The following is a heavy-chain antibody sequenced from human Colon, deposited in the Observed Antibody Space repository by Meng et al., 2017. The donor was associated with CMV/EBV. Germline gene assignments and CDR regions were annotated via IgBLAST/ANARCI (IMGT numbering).Heavy chain of an antibody. J-gene: IGHJ4*02. CDR2: ISNDGRTP. CDR3: ISEAAGGDY. D-gene: IGHD1-14*01. CDR1: GLTFSSHW. Sequence: GESLKISCVASGLTFSSHWMHLVRQTTGKELVWGSRISNDGRTPTYADSVKGRFTIARDNDKNTLYLQRNSLTVDDTAVYYCISEAAGGDYWGQGALVTVSS. V-gene: IGHV3-74*01.